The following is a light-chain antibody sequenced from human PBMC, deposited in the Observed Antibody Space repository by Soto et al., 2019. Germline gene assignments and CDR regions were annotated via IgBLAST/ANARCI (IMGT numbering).Light chain of an antibody. CDR3: QQYNKWPQIT. J-gene: IGKJ5*01. CDR1: QSVSIK. V-gene: IGKV3-15*01. CDR2: DTY. Sequence: EIVSTQSPGTLSLPPLQSPTLSCRSSQSVSIKLAWYQQKPGQAPRLLIYDTYTRATGIPDRFSGSGSGTEFTLTISSLKSEDLAVYYCQQYNKWPQITFGQGTRLEIK.